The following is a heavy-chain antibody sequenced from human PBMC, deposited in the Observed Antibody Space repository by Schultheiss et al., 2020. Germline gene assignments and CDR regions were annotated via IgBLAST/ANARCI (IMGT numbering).Heavy chain of an antibody. CDR1: GGSISSGDYY. D-gene: IGHD3-10*01. V-gene: IGHV4-30-4*01. CDR3: ARVRSGYGSGSYDVDY. Sequence: SETLSLTCTVSGGSISSGDYYWSWIRQPPGKGLEWIGEIYHSGSTNYNPSLKSRVTISVDTSKNQFSLKLSSVTAADTAVYYCARVRSGYGSGSYDVDYWGQGTLVTVSS. J-gene: IGHJ4*02. CDR2: IYHSGST.